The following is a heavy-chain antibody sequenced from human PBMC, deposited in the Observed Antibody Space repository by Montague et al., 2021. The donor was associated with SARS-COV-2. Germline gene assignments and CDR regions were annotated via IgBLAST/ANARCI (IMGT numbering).Heavy chain of an antibody. CDR3: ARLKRYFDSSGSPSAFDF. Sequence: SETLSLTCTVSGRSITNNIDYWAWIRQPPGRGLEWIGSIYYTGNTYYNPSLKSRVTISVVTPKNHFTLKLSSVTAAETAVYYCARLKRYFDSSGSPSAFDFWGQGTKVTVSS. D-gene: IGHD3-22*01. V-gene: IGHV4-39*02. CDR1: GRSITNNIDY. J-gene: IGHJ3*01. CDR2: IYYTGNT.